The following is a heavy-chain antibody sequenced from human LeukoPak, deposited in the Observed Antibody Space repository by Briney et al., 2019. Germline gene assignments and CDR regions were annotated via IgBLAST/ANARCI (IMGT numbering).Heavy chain of an antibody. CDR2: MNPNSGNT. CDR1: GYTFTSYD. Sequence: GASVKVSCEASGYTFTSYDINWVRQATGQGLEWMGWMNPNSGNTGYAQKFQGRVTMTRNTSISTAYMELSSLRSEDTAVYYCARGLYCSSTSCQFDPWGQGTLVTVSS. CDR3: ARGLYCSSTSCQFDP. D-gene: IGHD2-2*01. J-gene: IGHJ5*02. V-gene: IGHV1-8*01.